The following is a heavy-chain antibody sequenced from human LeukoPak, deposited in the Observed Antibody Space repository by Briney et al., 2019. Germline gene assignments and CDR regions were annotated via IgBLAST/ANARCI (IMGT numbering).Heavy chain of an antibody. J-gene: IGHJ4*02. V-gene: IGHV4-39*07. D-gene: IGHD7-27*01. CDR1: GASISSSSYY. Sequence: ESSETLSLTCTVSGASISSSSYYWGWLRQPPGKGLEWIGSIYYSGSTYYNPSPESRVTISVDTSKNKFSLKLSSVTAADTAVYYCARTTLWSLTGYFDYWGQGTLVTVSS. CDR2: IYYSGST. CDR3: ARTTLWSLTGYFDY.